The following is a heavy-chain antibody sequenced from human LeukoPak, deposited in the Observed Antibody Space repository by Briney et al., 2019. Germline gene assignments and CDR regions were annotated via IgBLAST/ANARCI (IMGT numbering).Heavy chain of an antibody. V-gene: IGHV3-30-3*01. CDR2: ISYDGSNK. Sequence: GGSLRLSCAASGFTFSSYAMHWVRQAPGKGLEWVAVISYDGSNKYYADSVKGRFTISRDNSKNTLYLQMNSLRAEDTAVYYCARVITFGGVIVVGSYYYGMDVWGQGTTVTVSS. D-gene: IGHD3-16*02. CDR3: ARVITFGGVIVVGSYYYGMDV. CDR1: GFTFSSYA. J-gene: IGHJ6*02.